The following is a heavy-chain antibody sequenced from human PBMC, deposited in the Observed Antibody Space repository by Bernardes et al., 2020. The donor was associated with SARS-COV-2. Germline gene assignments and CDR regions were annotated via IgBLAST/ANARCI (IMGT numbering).Heavy chain of an antibody. Sequence: ASVKVSCKPSGYTFTIYCISWVRQAPGQGLEGMGWISPYNGNTNHAQKLQGRGTITTDTATSTAYMELRSRRSDDTAVYYCASDPTMVWDYYHGLDVWGPGTTVTVSS. CDR1: GYTFTIYC. J-gene: IGHJ6*02. CDR2: ISPYNGNT. D-gene: IGHD3-10*01. V-gene: IGHV1-18*01. CDR3: ASDPTMVWDYYHGLDV.